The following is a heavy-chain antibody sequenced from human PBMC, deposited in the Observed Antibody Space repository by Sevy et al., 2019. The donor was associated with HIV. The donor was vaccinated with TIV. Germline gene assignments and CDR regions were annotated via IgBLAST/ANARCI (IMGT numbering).Heavy chain of an antibody. CDR2: IRYDGSNK. V-gene: IGHV3-30*02. J-gene: IGHJ4*02. CDR3: AKDIAYSSGWYEGSY. D-gene: IGHD6-19*01. CDR1: GFTFSSYG. Sequence: GGSLRLSCAASGFTFSSYGMHWVRQAPGKGLEWVAFIRYDGSNKYYADSVKGRFTISRDNSKNTPYLQMNSLRAEDTAVYYCAKDIAYSSGWYEGSYWGKGTLVTVSS.